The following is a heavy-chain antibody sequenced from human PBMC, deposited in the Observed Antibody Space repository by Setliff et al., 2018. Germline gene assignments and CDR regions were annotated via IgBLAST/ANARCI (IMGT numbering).Heavy chain of an antibody. Sequence: SETLSLTCTVSGGSISTTDYYWGWIRQPPGKGLEWIGCVYYSGSSYYNPSLKSRVTISLDTSKNQFSPKLTSVTAADTAVYYCAGGRRYDYGWDFDYWGQGTLVTVSS. CDR2: VYYSGSS. CDR3: AGGRRYDYGWDFDY. J-gene: IGHJ4*02. CDR1: GGSISTTDYY. V-gene: IGHV4-39*07. D-gene: IGHD4-17*01.